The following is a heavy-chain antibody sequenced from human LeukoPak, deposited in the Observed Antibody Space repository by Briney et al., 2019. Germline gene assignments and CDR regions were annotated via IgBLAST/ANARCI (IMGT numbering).Heavy chain of an antibody. J-gene: IGHJ4*02. D-gene: IGHD3-10*01. CDR1: GFTFSSYS. CDR3: ARGYASGSYYY. Sequence: GGSLRLSCAASGFTFSSYSMNWVRQAPGKGLEWVSSISPSGTTIYYADSVKGRFTISRDNAKNSVHLQMNSLRDDDTALYYCARGYASGSYYYWDQGTLVTVSS. V-gene: IGHV3-48*02. CDR2: ISPSGTTI.